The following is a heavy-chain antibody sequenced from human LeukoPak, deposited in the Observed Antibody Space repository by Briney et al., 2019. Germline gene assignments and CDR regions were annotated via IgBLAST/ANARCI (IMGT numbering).Heavy chain of an antibody. J-gene: IGHJ5*02. CDR2: IYTNGGA. V-gene: IGHV4-61*02. CDR3: ARDLNCSGGSCYSGWFDP. D-gene: IGHD2-15*01. Sequence: PSETLSLTCTVSGGSVTSGNYYWNWIRQPAGKGLEWIGRIYTNGGASYNPSLKSRVTISIDASKNQFSLKLSSVTAADTAVYYCARDLNCSGGSCYSGWFDPWGQGTLVTVSS. CDR1: GGSVTSGNYY.